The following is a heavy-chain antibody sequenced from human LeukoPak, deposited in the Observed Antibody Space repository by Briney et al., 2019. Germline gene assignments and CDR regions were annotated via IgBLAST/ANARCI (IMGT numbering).Heavy chain of an antibody. Sequence: GGSLRLSCAASGFTVSSNYMSWVRQAPGKGLEWVSVIYSGGSTYYADSVEGRFTISRDNSKNTLYLQMTSLRAEDTAAYYCATSGYSSSWYYFDYWGQGTLVTVSS. J-gene: IGHJ4*02. V-gene: IGHV3-53*01. CDR2: IYSGGST. CDR1: GFTVSSNY. CDR3: ATSGYSSSWYYFDY. D-gene: IGHD6-13*01.